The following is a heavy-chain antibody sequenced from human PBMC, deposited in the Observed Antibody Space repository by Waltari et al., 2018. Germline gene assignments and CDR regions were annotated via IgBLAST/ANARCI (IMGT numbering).Heavy chain of an antibody. Sequence: QVQLQESGPGLVKPSETLSLTCTVSGGSISSYYWSWIRQPAGKGLEWIGLIYTSGSTNYTPSLKSRVTMSVDTSKNQFSLKLSSVTAADTAVYYCAREVGSYSPLAFDIWGQGTMVTVSS. CDR1: GGSISSYY. CDR2: IYTSGST. D-gene: IGHD1-26*01. CDR3: AREVGSYSPLAFDI. J-gene: IGHJ3*02. V-gene: IGHV4-4*07.